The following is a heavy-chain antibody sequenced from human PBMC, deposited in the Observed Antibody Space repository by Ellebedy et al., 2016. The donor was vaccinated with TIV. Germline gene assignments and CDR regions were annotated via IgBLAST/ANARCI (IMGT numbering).Heavy chain of an antibody. Sequence: SETLSLTCSVSGGSVTTYYWSWIRQTPGRGLEWIGYVYYDGKTNYNPSLKSRVTISLDTSKNEFPLQVNSVTAADTAVYFCARGPPDFYDEYPEYNWIDPWGQGTLVTVSS. D-gene: IGHD3/OR15-3a*01. V-gene: IGHV4-59*02. CDR2: VYYDGKT. CDR1: GGSVTTYY. CDR3: ARGPPDFYDEYPEYNWIDP. J-gene: IGHJ5*02.